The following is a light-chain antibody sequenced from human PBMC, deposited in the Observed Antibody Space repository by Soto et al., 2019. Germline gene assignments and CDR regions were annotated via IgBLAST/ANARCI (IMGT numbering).Light chain of an antibody. V-gene: IGLV1-51*01. CDR3: GSGDSSLSAYV. Sequence: QSVLTQPPSVSAAPGQKVTMSGSGSSSNIGGNSVSWYQQLPGTAPKLLIYDDNKRPSGIPDRFSGSKSGASATLGITGFQTGDEADYYCGSGDSSLSAYVFGTGTKVTVL. CDR1: SSNIGGNS. J-gene: IGLJ1*01. CDR2: DDN.